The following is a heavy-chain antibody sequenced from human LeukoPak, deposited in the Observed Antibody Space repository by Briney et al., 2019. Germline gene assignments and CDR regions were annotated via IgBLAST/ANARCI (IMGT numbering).Heavy chain of an antibody. CDR2: IYWNDDK. V-gene: IGHV2-5*01. CDR1: GFSLSTSGVG. CDR3: ARVIAVAGGGAFDH. J-gene: IGHJ5*02. D-gene: IGHD6-19*01. Sequence: SGPTLVNPTQTLTLTCTFSGFSLSTSGVGVGWIRQPPGKALEWLALIYWNDDKRYSPSLKSRLTITKDTSKNQVVLTMTNMDPVDSATYYCARVIAVAGGGAFDHRGQGALVTVSS.